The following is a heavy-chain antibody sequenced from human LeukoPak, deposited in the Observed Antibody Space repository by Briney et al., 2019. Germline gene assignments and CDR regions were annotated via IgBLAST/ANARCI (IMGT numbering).Heavy chain of an antibody. CDR1: GYTFTGYY. D-gene: IGHD2-15*01. Sequence: GASVKVSCKASGYTFTGYYMHWVRQAPGQGLEWMGRINPNSGGTNYAQKFQGRVTMTRDTSISTAYMELSRLRSDDTAVYYCAREAIVVVVAEDSWFDPWGQGTLVTVSS. CDR2: INPNSGGT. J-gene: IGHJ5*02. V-gene: IGHV1-2*06. CDR3: AREAIVVVVAEDSWFDP.